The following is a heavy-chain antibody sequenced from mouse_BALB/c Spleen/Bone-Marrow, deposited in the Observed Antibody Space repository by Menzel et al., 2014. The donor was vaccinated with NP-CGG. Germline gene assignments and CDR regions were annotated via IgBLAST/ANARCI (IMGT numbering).Heavy chain of an antibody. CDR1: GYTFSGYL. J-gene: IGHJ4*01. CDR2: ILPGSGST. V-gene: IGHV1-9*01. Sequence: QVHLKQSGAELVKPGVSVKISCKGSGYTFSGYLIEWVKQRPGHGLEWIGVILPGSGSTNYNEKFKGKATFTADTSSNTADMQLSSLTSEDAAVYYCARSTCTMDYWGQGTSLTVSS. CDR3: ARSTCTMDY.